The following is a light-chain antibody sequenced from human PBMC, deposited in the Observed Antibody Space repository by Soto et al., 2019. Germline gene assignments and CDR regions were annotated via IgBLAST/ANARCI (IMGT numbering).Light chain of an antibody. CDR2: AAS. CDR1: QSISTY. J-gene: IGKJ4*02. Sequence: DIQMTQSPYSLSASVGDTVTITCRASQSISTYLNWYQKKAGEAPELLIYAASSLQSGVPLRFTGSGSGTDFSLTILSLQPEDFATYYCQQSDATQVTFGGGTKVEIK. CDR3: QQSDATQVT. V-gene: IGKV1-39*01.